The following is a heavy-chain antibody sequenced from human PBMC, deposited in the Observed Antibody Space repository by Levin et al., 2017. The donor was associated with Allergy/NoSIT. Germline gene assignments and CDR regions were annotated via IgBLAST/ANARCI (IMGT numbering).Heavy chain of an antibody. D-gene: IGHD2-15*01. V-gene: IGHV1-69*06. CDR3: AKGDIVVVVAAYEELSAFDI. CDR2: IIPIFGTA. J-gene: IGHJ3*02. Sequence: AAVKVSCKASGGTFSSYAISWVRQAPGQGLEWMGGIIPIFGTANYAQKFQGRVTITADKSTSTAYMELSSLRSEDTAVYYCAKGDIVVVVAAYEELSAFDIWGQGTMVTVSS. CDR1: GGTFSSYA.